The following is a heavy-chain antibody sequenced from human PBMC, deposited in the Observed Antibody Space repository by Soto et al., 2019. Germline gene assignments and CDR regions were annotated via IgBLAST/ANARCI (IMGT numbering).Heavy chain of an antibody. D-gene: IGHD3-10*01. CDR2: IDYREST. Sequence: QVQLQESGPGLAKPSETLSLTCTVSGDSISSGRYLWSWIRQPPGKGLEWIGYIDYRESTNYNPSLQSRITISSDTSKNQFSLKLTSVTAADTAVYYCATGRWQYASENWGQGTLVTVSS. V-gene: IGHV4-61*01. CDR3: ATGRWQYASEN. J-gene: IGHJ4*02. CDR1: GDSISSGRYL.